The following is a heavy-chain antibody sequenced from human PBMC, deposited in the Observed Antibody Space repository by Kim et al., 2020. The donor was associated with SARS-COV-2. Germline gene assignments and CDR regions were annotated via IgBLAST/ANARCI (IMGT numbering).Heavy chain of an antibody. CDR2: ISSSGSTI. CDR3: ARAGRGVRGAPGGY. Sequence: GGSLRLSCAASGFTFSSYEMNWVRQAPGKGLEWVSYISSSGSTIYYADSVKGRFTISRDNAKNSLYLQMNSLRAEDTAVYYCARAGRGVRGAPGGYWGQGTLVTVSS. D-gene: IGHD3-10*01. V-gene: IGHV3-48*03. J-gene: IGHJ4*02. CDR1: GFTFSSYE.